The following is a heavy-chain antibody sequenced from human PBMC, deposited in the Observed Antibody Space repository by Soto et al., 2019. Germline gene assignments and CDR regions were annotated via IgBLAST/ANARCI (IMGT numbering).Heavy chain of an antibody. CDR2: ISSDGSNK. Sequence: QVQLVESGGGVVQPGRSLRLSCAASGFTFSTYGMHWVRQAPGKGLEWVAVISSDGSNKYYADSLKGRFTITRDNSKNTLYLQMKSLRAEDTAVYYCAKLWDSGTYREFDYWGQGTLVTVSS. CDR3: AKLWDSGTYREFDY. CDR1: GFTFSTYG. D-gene: IGHD1-26*01. J-gene: IGHJ4*02. V-gene: IGHV3-30*18.